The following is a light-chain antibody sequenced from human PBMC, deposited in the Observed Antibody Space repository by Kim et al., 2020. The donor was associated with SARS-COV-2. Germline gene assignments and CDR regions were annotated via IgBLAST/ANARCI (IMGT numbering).Light chain of an antibody. V-gene: IGKV1-16*01. J-gene: IGKJ1*01. CDR1: QDFSDY. CDR3: QQYKFYQWT. Sequence: DIQMTQSPSSLSASVGDRVTITCRASQDFSDYLPWFQQKPGKAPKSLIYAASRLQSGVPSRFSGSGSGTEFTLTISNLQPEDFATYYCQQYKFYQWTFGQGTKVEIK. CDR2: AAS.